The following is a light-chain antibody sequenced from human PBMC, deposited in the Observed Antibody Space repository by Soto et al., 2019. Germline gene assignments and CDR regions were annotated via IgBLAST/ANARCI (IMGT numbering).Light chain of an antibody. V-gene: IGKV1-27*01. CDR3: QKYKSAPWT. Sequence: IQMIQCPSSQSASVGDRGPITFGASQGISNYLAWYQQKPGTVPKLLISAASTLQTGVPSRFGGGGSGTDFTLTISSLHPEDVAPYYCQKYKSAPWTFGQGTKVDIK. CDR2: AAS. CDR1: QGISNY. J-gene: IGKJ1*01.